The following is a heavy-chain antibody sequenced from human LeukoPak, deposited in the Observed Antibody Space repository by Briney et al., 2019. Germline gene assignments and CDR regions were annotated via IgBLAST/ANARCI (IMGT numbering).Heavy chain of an antibody. CDR3: ARHGCSSTSCYLIDWFDP. D-gene: IGHD2-2*01. J-gene: IGHJ5*02. Sequence: SESLSLTWTVSGGSISSYCWGWIRQPAGKGLEWIGSIKYSGSTNYNPSLKSRVTISVDTSKNQFSLKLSSVTAADTAVYYCARHGCSSTSCYLIDWFDPWGQGTLVTVSS. CDR1: GGSISSYC. CDR2: IKYSGST. V-gene: IGHV4-59*08.